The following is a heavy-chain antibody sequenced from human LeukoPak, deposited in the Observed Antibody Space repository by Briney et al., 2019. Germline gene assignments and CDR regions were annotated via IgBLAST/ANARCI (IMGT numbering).Heavy chain of an antibody. CDR1: GFTFSSYA. CDR3: ARDRVAGPYYYYYYGMDV. V-gene: IGHV3-23*01. CDR2: ISGSGGST. Sequence: AGGSLRLSCAASGFTFSSYAMSWVRQAPGKGLEWVSAISGSGGSTYYADSVKGRFTISRDNSKNTLYLQMNSLRAEDTAVYYCARDRVAGPYYYYYYGMDVWGQGTTVTVSS. D-gene: IGHD6-19*01. J-gene: IGHJ6*02.